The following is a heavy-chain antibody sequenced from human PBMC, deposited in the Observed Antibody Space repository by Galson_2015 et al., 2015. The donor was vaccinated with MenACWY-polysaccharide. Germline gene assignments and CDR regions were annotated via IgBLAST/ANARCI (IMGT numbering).Heavy chain of an antibody. CDR2: ITSSSPSYV. D-gene: IGHD5-18*01. J-gene: IGHJ5*02. CDR3: VRASAAAMGECSA. Sequence: PLRLCIEASEVTVRSYAMNRVRQAAGKRLGWVSLITSSSPSYVYYADAVRGRFTISRDNAKNSLYLQMSSLTVEDSAVYICVRASAAAMGECSAWGQGTLVTVSS. CDR1: EVTVRSYA. V-gene: IGHV3-21*03.